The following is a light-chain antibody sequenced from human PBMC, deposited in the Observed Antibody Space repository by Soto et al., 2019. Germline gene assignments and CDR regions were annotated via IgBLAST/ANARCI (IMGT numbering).Light chain of an antibody. J-gene: IGKJ4*01. CDR2: GAS. Sequence: EIVMTQSPATLSVSPGERATLSCRASQSVSSNFAWYQQTPGQAPRLLIYGASTRATGIPARFSGSGSGTDFTLTIPTLQSEVFAFYYCQQYNSFPLTFGGGTKGEIK. V-gene: IGKV3-15*01. CDR3: QQYNSFPLT. CDR1: QSVSSN.